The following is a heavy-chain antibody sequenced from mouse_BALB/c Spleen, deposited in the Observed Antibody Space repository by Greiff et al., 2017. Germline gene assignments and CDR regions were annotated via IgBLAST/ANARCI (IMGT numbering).Heavy chain of an antibody. CDR1: GFTFSSYA. J-gene: IGHJ3*01. CDR2: ISSGGSYT. V-gene: IGHV5-9-4*01. D-gene: IGHD2-1*01. CDR3: ARGENGNSWFAY. Sequence: EVKLLESGGGLVKPGGSLKLSCAASGFTFSSYAMSWVRQSPEKRLEWVAEISSGGSYTYYPDTVTGRFTISRDNAKNTLYLEMSSLRSEDTAMYYCARGENGNSWFAYWGQGTLVTVSA.